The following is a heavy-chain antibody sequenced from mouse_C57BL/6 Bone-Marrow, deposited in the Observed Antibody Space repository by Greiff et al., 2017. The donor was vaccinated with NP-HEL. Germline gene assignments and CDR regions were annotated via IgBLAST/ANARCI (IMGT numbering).Heavy chain of an antibody. V-gene: IGHV1-55*01. CDR2: IYPGSGST. D-gene: IGHD1-1*01. CDR1: GYTFASYW. Sequence: QVQLQQPGAELVKPGASVKMSCKASGYTFASYWITWVKQRPGQGLEWIGDIYPGSGSTNYNEKFKSKATLTVDTSSSTAYMQLSSLTSEDSAVYYCAKPYGSSYAMDYWGQGTSVTVSS. J-gene: IGHJ4*01. CDR3: AKPYGSSYAMDY.